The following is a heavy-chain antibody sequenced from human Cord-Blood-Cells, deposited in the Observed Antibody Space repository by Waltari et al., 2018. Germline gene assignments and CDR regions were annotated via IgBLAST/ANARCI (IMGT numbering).Heavy chain of an antibody. CDR3: ARDGGYSSSADFDY. D-gene: IGHD6-6*01. V-gene: IGHV4-38-2*02. J-gene: IGHJ4*02. CDR1: GYSISSGYY. CDR2: ISHSGST. Sequence: QVQLQESGPGLVKPSETLSLTCAVSGYSISSGYYWGWIRQPPGKGLEWIGSISHSGSTYYNPSLKSRVTISVDTSKNQFSLKLSSVTAADTAVYYCARDGGYSSSADFDYWGQGTLVTVSS.